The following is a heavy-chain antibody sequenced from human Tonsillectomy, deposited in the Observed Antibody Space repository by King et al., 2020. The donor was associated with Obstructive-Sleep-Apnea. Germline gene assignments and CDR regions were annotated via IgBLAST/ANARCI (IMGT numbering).Heavy chain of an antibody. Sequence: TLKESGPTLVRPTQTLTLTCTFSGFSLSTSGVGVGWIRQPPGKALEWLALIYWDDDKRYNPSLKSRLTITRDTSKNQLFLTMTNMDPVDTATYYCAHRPPLAYYFDYWGQGTLVTVSS. V-gene: IGHV2-5*02. CDR3: AHRPPLAYYFDY. J-gene: IGHJ4*02. CDR2: IYWDDDK. CDR1: GFSLSTSGVG.